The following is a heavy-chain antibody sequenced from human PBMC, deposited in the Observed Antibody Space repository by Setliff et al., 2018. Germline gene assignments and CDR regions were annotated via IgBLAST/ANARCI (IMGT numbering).Heavy chain of an antibody. CDR1: GFSFSSFW. CDR2: INQDGTGK. Sequence: GGSLRLSCAASGFSFSSFWMAWVRQSPGRGLEWVANINQDGTGKYYVDSVKGRFTISRDNAKNSLSLQMNDLRAEDTAVFYCVPGRGSWGQGALVTVSS. CDR3: VPGRGS. J-gene: IGHJ5*02. D-gene: IGHD6-25*01. V-gene: IGHV3-7*01.